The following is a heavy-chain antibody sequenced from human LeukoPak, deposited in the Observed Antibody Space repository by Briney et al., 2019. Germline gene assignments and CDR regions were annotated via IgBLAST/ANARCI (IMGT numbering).Heavy chain of an antibody. CDR3: ARASDWSVDY. V-gene: IGHV4-34*01. D-gene: IGHD3-9*01. CDR1: GGSLSGYY. CDR2: INHSGST. Sequence: SETLSLTCAVYGGSLSGYYWSWIRQPPGKGLEWIGEINHSGSTNYNPSLKSRVTISVDTSKNQFSLKLSSVTAADTAVYYCARASDWSVDYWGQGTLVTVSS. J-gene: IGHJ4*02.